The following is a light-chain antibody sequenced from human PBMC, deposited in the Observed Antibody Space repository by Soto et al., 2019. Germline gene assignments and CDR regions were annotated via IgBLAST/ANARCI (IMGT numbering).Light chain of an antibody. Sequence: QTVVTQEPSFSVSPGGTVTLTCGLNSGSVSSSYYPSWYQQTPGQAPRTLIYNTNTRSSGVPDRFSGSILGNKAALTITGAQADDESDYYCMMYMGGGIWVFGGGTQLTVL. J-gene: IGLJ3*02. CDR2: NTN. CDR1: SGSVSSSYY. CDR3: MMYMGGGIWV. V-gene: IGLV8-61*01.